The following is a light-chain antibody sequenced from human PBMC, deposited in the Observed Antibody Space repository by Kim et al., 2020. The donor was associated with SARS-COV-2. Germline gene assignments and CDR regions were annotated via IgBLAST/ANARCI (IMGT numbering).Light chain of an antibody. CDR1: QGINNY. J-gene: IGKJ2*01. V-gene: IGKV1-16*02. Sequence: DIQMTQSPSSLSVSAGDRITMTCRASQGINNYVAWFQQRPGKAPTSLIYGASNLQSGVPSKFSGSGFGADFTLTITNLQPEDFATYYCQQYNGYPYTFGQGTKLDI. CDR3: QQYNGYPYT. CDR2: GAS.